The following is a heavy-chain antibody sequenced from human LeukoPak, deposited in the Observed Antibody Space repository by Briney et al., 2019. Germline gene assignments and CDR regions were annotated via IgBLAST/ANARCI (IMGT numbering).Heavy chain of an antibody. Sequence: GGSLRLSCAASGFTFSDYYMSWIRQAPGKGLERVSYISSSGSTIYYADSVKGRFTISRDNAKNSLYLQMDSLRAEDTAVYYCARDQGYGDFYDAFDIWGQGTMVTVSS. V-gene: IGHV3-11*01. CDR2: ISSSGSTI. D-gene: IGHD4-17*01. CDR3: ARDQGYGDFYDAFDI. J-gene: IGHJ3*02. CDR1: GFTFSDYY.